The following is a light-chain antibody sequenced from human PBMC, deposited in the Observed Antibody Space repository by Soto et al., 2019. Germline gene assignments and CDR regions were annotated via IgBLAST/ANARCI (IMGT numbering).Light chain of an antibody. V-gene: IGKV1-39*01. CDR3: QQSYNNPYT. CDR1: QSISSY. Sequence: DIQMPQSPSSLSAAVGGSVSITCRASQSISSYLNWYQQRPGRAPKLLIYAASSLQSGVPSRFSGSGSGTDFTLTISSLQPEDFATYYCQQSYNNPYTFGQGTKLEIK. J-gene: IGKJ2*01. CDR2: AAS.